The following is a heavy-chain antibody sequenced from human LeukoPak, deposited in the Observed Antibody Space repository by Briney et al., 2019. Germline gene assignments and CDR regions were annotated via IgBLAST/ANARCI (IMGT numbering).Heavy chain of an antibody. Sequence: GGSLRLSCAASGFTFSIYSMNWVRQAPGKGLEWVSSISSSSSYIYYADSVKGRFTVSRDNAKNSLYLQMNSLRAEDTAVYYCASPNPRIAARPYYYYYMDVWGKGTTVTVSS. CDR2: ISSSSSYI. D-gene: IGHD6-6*01. CDR3: ASPNPRIAARPYYYYYMDV. J-gene: IGHJ6*03. CDR1: GFTFSIYS. V-gene: IGHV3-21*01.